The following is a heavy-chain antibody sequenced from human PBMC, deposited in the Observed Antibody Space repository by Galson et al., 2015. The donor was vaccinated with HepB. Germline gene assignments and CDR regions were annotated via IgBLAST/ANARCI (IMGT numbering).Heavy chain of an antibody. Sequence: SLRLSCAASGFTFSSYGMHWVRQAPGKGLEWVAVISYDGSNKYYADSVKGRFTISRDNSKNTLYLQMNSLRAEDTAVYYCAKDRSSTAMVTGGDYYYYGMDVWGQGTTVTVSS. J-gene: IGHJ6*02. V-gene: IGHV3-30*18. CDR2: ISYDGSNK. D-gene: IGHD5-18*01. CDR1: GFTFSSYG. CDR3: AKDRSSTAMVTGGDYYYYGMDV.